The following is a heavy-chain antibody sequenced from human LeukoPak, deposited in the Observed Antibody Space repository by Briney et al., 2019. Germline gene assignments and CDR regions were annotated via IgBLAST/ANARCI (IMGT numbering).Heavy chain of an antibody. V-gene: IGHV3-53*01. D-gene: IGHD2-21*01. CDR1: GFTVSSNY. CDR3: AREIPGSRAVDY. CDR2: IYSGGNT. Sequence: GGSLRLSCAASGFTVSSNYMSWVCQAPGKGLEWVSIIYSGGNTYYADSVKGRFTISRDNSKNTLYLQMNSLRAEDTAVHYCAREIPGSRAVDYWGQGTLVTVSS. J-gene: IGHJ4*02.